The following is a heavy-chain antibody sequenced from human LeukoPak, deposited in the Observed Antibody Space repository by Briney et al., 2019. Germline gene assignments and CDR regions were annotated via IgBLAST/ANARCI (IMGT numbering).Heavy chain of an antibody. Sequence: VISYDGRNTHYPDSVKGRFTISRDISTDTLWLQMDSLRTEDTAVYYCAKGPLRGTAAAIDYWGQGTLVTVSS. D-gene: IGHD2-2*01. CDR2: ISYDGRNT. V-gene: IGHV3-30*18. CDR3: AKGPLRGTAAAIDY. J-gene: IGHJ4*02.